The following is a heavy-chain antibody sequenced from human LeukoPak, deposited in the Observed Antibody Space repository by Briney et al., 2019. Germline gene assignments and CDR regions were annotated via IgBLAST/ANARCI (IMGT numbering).Heavy chain of an antibody. Sequence: SETLSLTCTVSGGSISSGGYYWSWIRQPPGKGLEWIGYIYYSGSTNYNPSLKSRVTISVDTSKNQFSLKLSSVTAADTAVYYCARAGHYYGVDPWGQGTLVTVSS. V-gene: IGHV4-61*08. D-gene: IGHD3-10*01. CDR1: GGSISSGGYY. J-gene: IGHJ5*02. CDR2: IYYSGST. CDR3: ARAGHYYGVDP.